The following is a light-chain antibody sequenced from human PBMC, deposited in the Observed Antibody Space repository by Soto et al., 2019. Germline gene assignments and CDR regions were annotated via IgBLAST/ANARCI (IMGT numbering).Light chain of an antibody. J-gene: IGKJ1*01. CDR2: GAS. Sequence: EFVLTQSPGTLSLSPGERATLSSRASQSVSSSYLAWYQQKPGQAPRLLIYGASSRATGIPDRFSGSGSGTDFTLTISRLEPEDFAVYYCQQYGSSKTFGQGTKVDIK. V-gene: IGKV3-20*01. CDR3: QQYGSSKT. CDR1: QSVSSSY.